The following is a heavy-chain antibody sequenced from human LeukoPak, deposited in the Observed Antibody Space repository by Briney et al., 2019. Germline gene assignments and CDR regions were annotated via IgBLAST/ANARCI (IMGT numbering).Heavy chain of an antibody. Sequence: GGSLRLSCAASGFTFSSYSMNWVRQAPGKGLEWVSSISSSSYIYYADSVKGRFTISRDNAKNSLYLQMNSLRAEDTAVYHCAREGAVLEWLFTFDPWGQGTLVTVSS. V-gene: IGHV3-21*01. CDR2: ISSSSYI. J-gene: IGHJ5*02. D-gene: IGHD3-3*02. CDR3: AREGAVLEWLFTFDP. CDR1: GFTFSSYS.